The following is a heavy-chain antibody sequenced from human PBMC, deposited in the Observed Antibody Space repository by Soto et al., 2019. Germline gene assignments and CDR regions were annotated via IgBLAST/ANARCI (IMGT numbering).Heavy chain of an antibody. CDR2: ISWNSGSI. Sequence: GGSLRLSCAASGFTFDDYAMHWVRQAPGKGLEWVSGISWNSGSIGYADSVKGRFTISRDNAKNSLYLQMNSLRAEDTALYYCAKGYNWNYEPKLYYYYMDVWGKGTTVTVSS. V-gene: IGHV3-9*01. CDR3: AKGYNWNYEPKLYYYYMDV. D-gene: IGHD1-7*01. CDR1: GFTFDDYA. J-gene: IGHJ6*03.